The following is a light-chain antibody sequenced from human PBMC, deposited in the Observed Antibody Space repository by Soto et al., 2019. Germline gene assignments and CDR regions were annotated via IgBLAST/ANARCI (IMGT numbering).Light chain of an antibody. CDR1: SANIGGNS. CDR3: GSWDSSLSAYV. V-gene: IGLV1-51*01. Sequence: QSVLTQPPSVSAAPGQKVTISCSGSSANIGGNSVSWYQQLPGTAPKLITYDDNKRPSGIPDRFSGSKSGTSATLGITGFQTGDEADYYCGSWDSSLSAYVFGTGTKVTVL. CDR2: DDN. J-gene: IGLJ1*01.